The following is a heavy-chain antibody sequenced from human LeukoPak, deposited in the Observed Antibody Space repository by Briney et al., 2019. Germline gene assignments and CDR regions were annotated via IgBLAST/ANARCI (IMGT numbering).Heavy chain of an antibody. CDR1: GYTFTSYY. D-gene: IGHD2-2*01. V-gene: IGHV1-46*01. Sequence: ASVMVSCKASGYTFTSYYMHWVRQAPGQGLEWMGIFNPNGGSTSYAQKFQGRVTMTRDTSTSTVYMELSSLRSEDTAVYYCARGPALGAPAAAFDYWGQGTLVTVSS. J-gene: IGHJ4*02. CDR3: ARGPALGAPAAAFDY. CDR2: FNPNGGST.